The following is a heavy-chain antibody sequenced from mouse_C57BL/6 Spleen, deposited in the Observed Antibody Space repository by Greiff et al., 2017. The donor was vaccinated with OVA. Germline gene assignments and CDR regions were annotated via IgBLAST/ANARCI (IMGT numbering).Heavy chain of an antibody. CDR1: GFTFSDYG. J-gene: IGHJ4*01. D-gene: IGHD2-5*01. CDR2: ISRGSSTI. CDR3: ARGYSNYAMDY. V-gene: IGHV5-17*01. Sequence: EVNLVESGGGLVKPGGSLKLSCAASGFTFSDYGMHWVRQAPEKGLEWVAYISRGSSTIYYADKVKGRSTITRDNSTNTLFLQMTSLRSEDTAMYYCARGYSNYAMDYWGQGTSVTVSS.